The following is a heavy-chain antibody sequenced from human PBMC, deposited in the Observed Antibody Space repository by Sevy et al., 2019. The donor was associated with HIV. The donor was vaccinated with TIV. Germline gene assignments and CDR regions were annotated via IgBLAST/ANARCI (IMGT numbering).Heavy chain of an antibody. CDR2: ISSRRSYT. D-gene: IGHD1-26*01. J-gene: IGHJ4*02. CDR1: GFTFSDYY. V-gene: IGHV3-11*06. CDR3: ARCRVVAADYYFDY. Sequence: AGSLRLSCAASGFTFSDYYMTWIRQAPGKELEWISYISSRRSYTNYADSVKGRFTISRDNAKNSLYLQMNSLRAEDAAVYYCARCRVVAADYYFDYWGRGTLVTVSS.